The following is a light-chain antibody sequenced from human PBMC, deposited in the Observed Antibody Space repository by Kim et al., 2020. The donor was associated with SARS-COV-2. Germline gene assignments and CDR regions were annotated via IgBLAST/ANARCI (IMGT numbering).Light chain of an antibody. Sequence: QRVTISRSGSSSNIGNNAVNWYQKLPGKAPKLLIYFDELLPSGVSDRFSGSKSGTSASLAISGLQSEDEGDYYCSAWDDGLNGPVFGGGTKLTVL. J-gene: IGLJ3*02. CDR3: SAWDDGLNGPV. CDR1: SSNIGNNA. V-gene: IGLV1-36*01. CDR2: FDE.